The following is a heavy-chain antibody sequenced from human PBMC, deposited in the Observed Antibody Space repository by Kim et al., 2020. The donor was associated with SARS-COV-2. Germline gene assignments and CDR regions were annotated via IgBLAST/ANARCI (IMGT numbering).Heavy chain of an antibody. D-gene: IGHD3-16*01. V-gene: IGHV4-39*01. Sequence: SETLSLTCTVSGGSISSSSYYWGWIRQPPGKGLEWIGSIYYSGSTYYNPSLKSRVTISVDTSKNQFSLKLSSVTAADTAVYYCATNLRIRGDAFDIWGQGTMVTVSS. CDR2: IYYSGST. J-gene: IGHJ3*02. CDR1: GGSISSSSYY. CDR3: ATNLRIRGDAFDI.